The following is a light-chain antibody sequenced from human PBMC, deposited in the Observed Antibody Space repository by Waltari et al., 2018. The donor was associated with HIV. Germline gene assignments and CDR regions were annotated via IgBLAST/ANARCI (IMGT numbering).Light chain of an antibody. CDR2: GNN. V-gene: IGLV3-19*01. Sequence: SSELTQDPAVSVALGQTVRITCQGDSHRNYFSSWYQQKPGQAPISVNYGNNNRPSGIPDRLSGSNAGNAASLTITGAQAGDEADDYCNSRDSSGNRVVFGGGTKLTVL. CDR1: SHRNYF. CDR3: NSRDSSGNRVV. J-gene: IGLJ2*01.